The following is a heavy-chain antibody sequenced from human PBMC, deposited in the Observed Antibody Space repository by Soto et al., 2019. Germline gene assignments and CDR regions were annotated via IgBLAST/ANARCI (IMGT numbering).Heavy chain of an antibody. CDR2: ISSSSSYI. D-gene: IGHD6-19*01. CDR3: ARSLIAVAGDFDY. J-gene: IGHJ4*02. Sequence: GGSLRLSCAASGFTFSSYSMNWVRQAPGKGLEWVSSISSSSSYIYYADSVKGRFTISRDNAKNSLYLQMNSLRAEDTAVYYCARSLIAVAGDFDYWGQGILVTVSS. V-gene: IGHV3-21*01. CDR1: GFTFSSYS.